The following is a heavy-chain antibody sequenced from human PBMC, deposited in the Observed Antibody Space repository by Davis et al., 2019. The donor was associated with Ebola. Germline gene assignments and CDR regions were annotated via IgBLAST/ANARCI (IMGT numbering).Heavy chain of an antibody. J-gene: IGHJ2*01. V-gene: IGHV4-59*12. Sequence: SETLSLTCTVSGGSISTYYWSWIRQPPGKGLEWIGYIYYSGSTNYNPSLKSRVTISLDTSKNQFSLKLSSVTAADTAVYYCARGIFGVVMRVGYFDLWGRGTLVTVSS. CDR3: ARGIFGVVMRVGYFDL. CDR2: IYYSGST. D-gene: IGHD3-3*01. CDR1: GGSISTYY.